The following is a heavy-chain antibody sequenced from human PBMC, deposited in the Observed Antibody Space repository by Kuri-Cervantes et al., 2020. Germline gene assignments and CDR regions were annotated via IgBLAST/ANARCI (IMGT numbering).Heavy chain of an antibody. V-gene: IGHV3-21*04. Sequence: GESLMISCAASGFTFSSYAMHWVRQAPGKGLEWVSSISSSSSYIYYADSVKGRFTISRDNSKNTLYLQMNSLRAEDTAVYYCAKDWAWFDPWGQGTLVTVSS. D-gene: IGHD7-27*01. J-gene: IGHJ5*02. CDR1: GFTFSSYA. CDR3: AKDWAWFDP. CDR2: ISSSSSYI.